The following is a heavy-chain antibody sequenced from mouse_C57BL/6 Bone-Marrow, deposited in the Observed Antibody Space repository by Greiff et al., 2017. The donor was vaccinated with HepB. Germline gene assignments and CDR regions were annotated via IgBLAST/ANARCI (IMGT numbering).Heavy chain of an antibody. CDR1: GYSITSGYY. CDR2: ISYDGSN. J-gene: IGHJ4*01. Sequence: EVQVVESGPGLVKPSQSLSLTCSVTGYSITSGYYWNWIRQFPGNKLEWMGYISYDGSNNYNPSLKNRISITRDTSKNQFFLKLNSVTTEDTATYYCARVGYGSSSYAMDYWGQGTSVTVSS. V-gene: IGHV3-6*01. D-gene: IGHD1-1*01. CDR3: ARVGYGSSSYAMDY.